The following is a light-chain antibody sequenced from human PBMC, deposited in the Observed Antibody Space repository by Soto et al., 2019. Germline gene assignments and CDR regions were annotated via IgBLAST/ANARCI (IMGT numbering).Light chain of an antibody. CDR2: DVS. J-gene: IGLJ1*01. Sequence: QSALTLPASVSGSPGQSITISCTGTSSDVGGYNYVSWYQQHPGKAPKLMIYDVSNRPSGVSNRFSGSKSGNTASLTISGLQAEDEADYYCSSYTSSSTNYVFGTGTKLTVL. V-gene: IGLV2-14*01. CDR1: SSDVGGYNY. CDR3: SSYTSSSTNYV.